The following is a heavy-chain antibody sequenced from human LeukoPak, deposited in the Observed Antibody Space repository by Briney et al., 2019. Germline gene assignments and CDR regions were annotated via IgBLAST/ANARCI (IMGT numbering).Heavy chain of an antibody. D-gene: IGHD6-6*01. Sequence: SETLSLTCTVSGGSISSYYWSWIRQPAGKGLEWIGRIYTSGSTNYNPSLKSRVTMSVDTSKNQFSLKLSSVTAADTAVYYCARDLGYSSSFSWFDPWGQGTLVTVSS. CDR1: GGSISSYY. CDR3: ARDLGYSSSFSWFDP. J-gene: IGHJ5*02. V-gene: IGHV4-4*07. CDR2: IYTSGST.